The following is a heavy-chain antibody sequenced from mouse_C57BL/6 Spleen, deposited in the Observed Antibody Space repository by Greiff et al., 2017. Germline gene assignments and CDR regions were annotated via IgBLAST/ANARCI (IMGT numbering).Heavy chain of an antibody. CDR2: IYPSDSET. V-gene: IGHV1-61*01. CDR3: ARSGGYSFDY. CDR1: GYTFTSYW. Sequence: QVQLQQPGAELVRPGSSVKLSCKASGYTFTSYWMDWVKQRPGQGLEWIGNIYPSDSETHYNQKFKDKATLTVDKSSGTAYMQLSSLTSEDSAVYYCARSGGYSFDYWGQGTTLTVSS. D-gene: IGHD2-3*01. J-gene: IGHJ2*01.